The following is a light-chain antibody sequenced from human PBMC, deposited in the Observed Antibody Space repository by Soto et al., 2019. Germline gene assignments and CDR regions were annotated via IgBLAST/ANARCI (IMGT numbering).Light chain of an antibody. J-gene: IGKJ2*01. Sequence: DIQMTQSPSTLSASVGDRVTITCRASQSISSWLAWYQQKPGKAPKLLIYKASSLESGVPSRFSGSGSGTECTLTISSLQPDDFATYYCQQYKSYPYTCGQGPKLEIK. CDR2: KAS. CDR1: QSISSW. CDR3: QQYKSYPYT. V-gene: IGKV1-5*03.